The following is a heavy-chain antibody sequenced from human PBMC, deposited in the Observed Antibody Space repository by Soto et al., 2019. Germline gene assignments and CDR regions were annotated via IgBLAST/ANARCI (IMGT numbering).Heavy chain of an antibody. J-gene: IGHJ4*02. D-gene: IGHD4-17*01. CDR2: IYYSGST. V-gene: IGHV4-31*03. CDR1: GGSISSGGYY. Sequence: QVQLQESGPGLVKPSQTLSLTCTVSGGSISSGGYYWSWIRQHPGKGLEWIGYIYYSGSTYYNPSLKSRVTISVDTSKNQCSLKLSSVTAADTAVYYCARGSYMTTVPFDYWGQGTLVTVSS. CDR3: ARGSYMTTVPFDY.